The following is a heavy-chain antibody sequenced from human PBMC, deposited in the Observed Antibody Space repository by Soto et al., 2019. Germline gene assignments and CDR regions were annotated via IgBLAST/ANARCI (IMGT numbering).Heavy chain of an antibody. D-gene: IGHD3-16*02. CDR2: INPGGENT. CDR1: GFMFSNYA. CDR3: AKKIYPRLDP. J-gene: IGHJ5*02. Sequence: GGSLSLSCTVSGFMFSNYAMTWVRQATGKGLEWVSAINPGGENTYYADSLEGRFTISRDNSKNTLYLQMSSLRAEDTAIYNCAKKIYPRLDPWGPGTLVTVSS. V-gene: IGHV3-23*01.